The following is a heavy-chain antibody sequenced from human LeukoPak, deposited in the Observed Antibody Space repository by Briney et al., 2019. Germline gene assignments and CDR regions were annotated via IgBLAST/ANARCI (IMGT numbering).Heavy chain of an antibody. D-gene: IGHD2-2*01. CDR3: ARDPSDIVVVPAAID. Sequence: GGSLRLSCAASGFTFSSYGMHWVRQAPGKGLEWVAVIWYDGSNKYYADSVKGRFTISRDNSKNTLYLQTNSLRAEDTAVYYCARDPSDIVVVPAAIDWGQGTLVTVSS. V-gene: IGHV3-33*01. J-gene: IGHJ4*02. CDR2: IWYDGSNK. CDR1: GFTFSSYG.